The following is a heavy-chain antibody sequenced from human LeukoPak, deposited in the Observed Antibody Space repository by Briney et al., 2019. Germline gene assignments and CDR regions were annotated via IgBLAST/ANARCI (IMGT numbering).Heavy chain of an antibody. V-gene: IGHV3-53*01. CDR1: GFTVSSNY. D-gene: IGHD4-17*01. CDR2: FYSDGST. J-gene: IGHJ4*02. CDR3: ARAVTRVTILGW. Sequence: GGSLRLSCAASGFTVSSNYMSWVRQAPGKGLEWVSAFYSDGSTFYADSVKGRFTISTDTSKNTVSLQMNNLRAEDTALYYCARAVTRVTILGWWGQGTLVTVSS.